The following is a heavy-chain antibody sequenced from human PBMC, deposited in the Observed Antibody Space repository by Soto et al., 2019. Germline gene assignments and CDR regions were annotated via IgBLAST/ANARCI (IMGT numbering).Heavy chain of an antibody. Sequence: PSETLSLTCTVSGDSISSYYWSWIRQPPGKGLEWIGYITYRGSTNYNTSLKSRVNMLVDTSKNQFSLTLSSVTAADTALYYCARHTIYGPFDYWGQGTRVTVAS. CDR3: ARHTIYGPFDY. D-gene: IGHD4-17*01. CDR1: GDSISSYY. J-gene: IGHJ4*02. V-gene: IGHV4-59*08. CDR2: ITYRGST.